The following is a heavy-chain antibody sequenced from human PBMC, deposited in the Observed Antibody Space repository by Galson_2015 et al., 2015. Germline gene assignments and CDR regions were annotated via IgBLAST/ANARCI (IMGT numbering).Heavy chain of an antibody. CDR2: IWYDGSNK. V-gene: IGHV3-33*01. CDR1: GFTFSSYG. Sequence: SLRLSCAASGFTFSSYGMHWVRQAPGKGLEWVAVIWYDGSNKYYADSVKGRFTISRDNSKNTLYLQMNSLRAEDTAVYYCARDWIDGYGCNLLHYSVPGTLFTVAS. J-gene: IGHJ4*02. D-gene: IGHD4-23*01. CDR3: ARDWIDGYGCNLLHY.